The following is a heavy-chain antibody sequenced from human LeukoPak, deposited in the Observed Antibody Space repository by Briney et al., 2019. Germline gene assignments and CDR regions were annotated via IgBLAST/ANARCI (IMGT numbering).Heavy chain of an antibody. Sequence: GGSLRLSCAASGFTFSSYSMNWVRQAPGKRLEWVSSISSSNRYIYYADSVKGRFTISRDNAKNSLYLQMNSLRAEDTAVYYCARAQELADFDYWGQGTLVTVSS. CDR2: ISSSNRYI. CDR3: ARAQELADFDY. CDR1: GFTFSSYS. V-gene: IGHV3-21*01. J-gene: IGHJ4*02. D-gene: IGHD6-13*01.